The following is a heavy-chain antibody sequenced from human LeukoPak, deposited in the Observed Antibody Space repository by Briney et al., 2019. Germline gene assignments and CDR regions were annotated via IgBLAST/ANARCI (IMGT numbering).Heavy chain of an antibody. J-gene: IGHJ4*02. Sequence: SETLSLTCTVSGGSISSGGYYWNWIRQPPGKGLEWIGYIYQSGATYYNPSLKSRVSISRDTSKNHFSLQMNSVTAADTAMYYCAREGDCSNGACYTFDDWGQGTLVTVSS. V-gene: IGHV4-30-2*01. CDR3: AREGDCSNGACYTFDD. CDR2: IYQSGAT. D-gene: IGHD2-8*01. CDR1: GGSISSGGYY.